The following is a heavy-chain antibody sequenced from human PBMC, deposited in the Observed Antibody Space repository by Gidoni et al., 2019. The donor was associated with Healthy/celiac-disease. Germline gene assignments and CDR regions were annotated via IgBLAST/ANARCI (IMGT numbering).Heavy chain of an antibody. J-gene: IGHJ6*03. Sequence: EVQLVQSGAEVKQPGESLKISCKGSGYSFTSYWIGWVRQMPGQGLEWMGIIYPGDSDTRYSPSFQGQVNISADKSISTAYLQWSSLKASDTAMYYCARHRSYDILTGVYYYYYMDVWGKGTTVTVSS. CDR2: IYPGDSDT. D-gene: IGHD3-9*01. CDR3: ARHRSYDILTGVYYYYYMDV. V-gene: IGHV5-51*01. CDR1: GYSFTSYW.